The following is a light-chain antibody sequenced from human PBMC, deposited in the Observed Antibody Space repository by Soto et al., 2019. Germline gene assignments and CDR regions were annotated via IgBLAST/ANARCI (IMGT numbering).Light chain of an antibody. CDR3: TSYVGNDIWV. V-gene: IGLV2-8*01. CDR2: EVT. Sequence: QSVLTQPPSASGSPGQSVTISCTGTSSDVGAYNYVSWYQQYPGKAPKLMIYEVTKRPSGVPDRFSGSKSGNTASLTVSGLQAEDEADHYCTSYVGNDIWVFGGGTKLTVL. CDR1: SSDVGAYNY. J-gene: IGLJ3*02.